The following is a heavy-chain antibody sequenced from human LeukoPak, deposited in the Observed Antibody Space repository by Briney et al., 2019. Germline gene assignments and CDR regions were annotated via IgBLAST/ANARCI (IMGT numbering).Heavy chain of an antibody. V-gene: IGHV4-39*07. CDR2: MYYSGST. Sequence: SETLSLTCTVSGGSISSSSYYWGWIRQPPGKGLEWIASMYYSGSTYYNPSLKSRVTISVDTSKNQFSLKLRSVTAADTAVYYCARDRGSGWFYFDYWGQGTLVTVSS. D-gene: IGHD6-19*01. CDR1: GGSISSSSYY. CDR3: ARDRGSGWFYFDY. J-gene: IGHJ4*02.